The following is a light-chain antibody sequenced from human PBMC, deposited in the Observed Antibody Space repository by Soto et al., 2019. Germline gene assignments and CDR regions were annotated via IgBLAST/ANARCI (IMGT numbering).Light chain of an antibody. V-gene: IGLV2-8*01. Sequence: QSVLTQPPSASGSPGQSVTISCTGTSSDVGGYNYVSWYQQHPGKAPKLMIYDVSKRPSGVPDRFSGSKSGNTASLTVSGLQAEDEADYYCSSYAGSNNVVFGGGTKLTV. CDR3: SSYAGSNNVV. J-gene: IGLJ2*01. CDR1: SSDVGGYNY. CDR2: DVS.